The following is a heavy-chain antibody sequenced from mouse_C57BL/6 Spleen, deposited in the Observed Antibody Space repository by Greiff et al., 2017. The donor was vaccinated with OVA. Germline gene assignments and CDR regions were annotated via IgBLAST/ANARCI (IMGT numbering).Heavy chain of an antibody. CDR3: ARDDYDDGGYWYLDV. D-gene: IGHD2-4*01. CDR2: IYPRSGNT. CDR1: GYTFTSYG. Sequence: VKLQESGAELARPGASVKLSCKASGYTFTSYGISWVKQRTGQGLEWIGEIYPRSGNTYYNEKFKGKATLTADKSSSTAYMELRSLTSEDSAVYFCARDDYDDGGYWYLDVWGTGTTVTVSS. J-gene: IGHJ1*03. V-gene: IGHV1-81*01.